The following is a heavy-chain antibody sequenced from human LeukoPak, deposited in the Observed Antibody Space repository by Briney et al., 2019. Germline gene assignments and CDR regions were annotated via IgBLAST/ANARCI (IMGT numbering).Heavy chain of an antibody. V-gene: IGHV3-74*01. Sequence: PGGSLRLSCAASGSTFSTYWMHWVRQAPGKGLVWVSRINSDGSRTTYADSVKGRFTISRDNSKNTLYLQMNSLRAEDTAVYYCAKVSGAMDAFDIWGQGTMVTVSS. CDR2: INSDGSRT. J-gene: IGHJ3*02. CDR1: GSTFSTYW. D-gene: IGHD1-26*01. CDR3: AKVSGAMDAFDI.